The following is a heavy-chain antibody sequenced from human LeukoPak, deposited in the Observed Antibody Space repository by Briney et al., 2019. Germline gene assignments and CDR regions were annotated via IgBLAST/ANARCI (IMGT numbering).Heavy chain of an antibody. Sequence: GGSLRLSCAASGFTFSSYAMSWVRQAPGKGLEGVSAISGSGGSTYYADSVKGRFTISRDNSKNTLYLQMNSLRAEDTAVYYCAKDVRYFDWLIFDYWGQGTLVTVSS. CDR1: GFTFSSYA. D-gene: IGHD3-9*01. J-gene: IGHJ4*02. V-gene: IGHV3-23*01. CDR2: ISGSGGST. CDR3: AKDVRYFDWLIFDY.